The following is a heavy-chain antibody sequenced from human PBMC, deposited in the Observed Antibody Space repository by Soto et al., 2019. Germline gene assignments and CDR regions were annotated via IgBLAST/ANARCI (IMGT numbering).Heavy chain of an antibody. D-gene: IGHD6-13*01. J-gene: IGHJ6*02. CDR3: ARRLAAAGTSSWYYYGMDV. CDR2: IYPGDSDT. CDR1: GYSFTTYW. Sequence: GESLKISCKGSGYSFTTYWIGWVRQMPGKGLEGMVIIYPGDSDTRYSPSFQGQVTISADKSISTAYLQWSSLKASDTAMYYCARRLAAAGTSSWYYYGMDVWGQGTTVTVSS. V-gene: IGHV5-51*01.